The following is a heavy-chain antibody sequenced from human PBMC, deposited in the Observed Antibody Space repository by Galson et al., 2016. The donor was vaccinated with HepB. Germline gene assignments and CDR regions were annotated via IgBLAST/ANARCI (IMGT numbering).Heavy chain of an antibody. Sequence: SVKVSCKASGYTFTDFYMHWVRQAPGQGLEWMGWINPNSGRTNYAQKFQGRVSMTRDTSISTAYMELSRVTFDDTAVYYCARAIADLKAPYNYYYMYVWGKGPRSPSP. CDR2: INPNSGRT. CDR1: GYTFTDFY. V-gene: IGHV1-2*02. J-gene: IGHJ6*03. CDR3: ARAIADLKAPYNYYYMYV. D-gene: IGHD2-21*01.